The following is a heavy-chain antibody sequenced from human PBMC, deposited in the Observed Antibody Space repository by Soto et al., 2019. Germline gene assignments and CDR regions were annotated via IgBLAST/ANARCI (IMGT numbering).Heavy chain of an antibody. Sequence: QVQLVQSGAEVKKPGASVKVSCKASGYTFTSYGISWVRQAPGQGIEWMGWISASTGNTNYAQKLQGRVTMTTDTSTSTVYVELRSLRSDDTAVYYCARERPYGRDYYCGMDVWGQGTTVTVSS. D-gene: IGHD1-26*01. CDR3: ARERPYGRDYYCGMDV. CDR1: GYTFTSYG. CDR2: ISASTGNT. J-gene: IGHJ6*02. V-gene: IGHV1-18*01.